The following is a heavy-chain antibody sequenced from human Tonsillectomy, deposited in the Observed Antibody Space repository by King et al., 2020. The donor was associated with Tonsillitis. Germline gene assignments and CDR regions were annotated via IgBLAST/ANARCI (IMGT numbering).Heavy chain of an antibody. V-gene: IGHV4-59*01. D-gene: IGHD3-3*01. CDR1: GGSISTYY. Sequence: QLQESGPTLVKPSETLSLTCTVSGGSISTYYWSWIRQPPGKGLEWIGYVYHSGITNYNPSLKSRVTISVDTSKNQFSLKLSSVTAADTAVYYCARDQGYDFWSGFSGMDVWGQGTTVTVSS. J-gene: IGHJ6*02. CDR3: ARDQGYDFWSGFSGMDV. CDR2: VYHSGIT.